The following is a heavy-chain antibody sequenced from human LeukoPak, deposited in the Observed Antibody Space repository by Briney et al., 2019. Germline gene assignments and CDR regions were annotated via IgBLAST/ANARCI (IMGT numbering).Heavy chain of an antibody. CDR2: ISWDGGST. D-gene: IGHD3-3*01. CDR3: AKEAPGRYYDFWSGYYTANYYYYYYMDV. J-gene: IGHJ6*03. V-gene: IGHV3-43D*03. CDR1: GFTFDDYA. Sequence: GGSLRLSCAASGFTFDDYAMHWVRQAPGKGLEWVSLISWDGGSTYYADSVKGRFTISRDNSKNSLYLQMNSLRAEDTALYYCAKEAPGRYYDFWSGYYTANYYYYYYMDVWGKGTTVTVSS.